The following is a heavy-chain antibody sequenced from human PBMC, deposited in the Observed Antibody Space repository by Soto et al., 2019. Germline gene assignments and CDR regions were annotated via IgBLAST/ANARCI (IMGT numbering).Heavy chain of an antibody. Sequence: AGSLRLSCVASGFTYSDYSMSWIRQAPGKGLEWLAVIDGLGRTLSYADSVGGRFTISRDNAEASVYLRMDSLRADDTSVYYCGRQAARNYIDSWGQGNSVTVSS. CDR2: IDGLGRTL. J-gene: IGHJ4*02. CDR1: GFTYSDYS. V-gene: IGHV3-11*01. CDR3: GRQAARNYIDS. D-gene: IGHD6-6*01.